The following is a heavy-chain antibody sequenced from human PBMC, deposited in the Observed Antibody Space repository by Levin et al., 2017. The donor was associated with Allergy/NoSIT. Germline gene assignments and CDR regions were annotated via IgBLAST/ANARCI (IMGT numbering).Heavy chain of an antibody. CDR1: GYSFTSYW. CDR2: IYPGDSDT. Sequence: GGSLRLSCKGSGYSFTSYWIGWVRQMPGKGLEWMGVIYPGDSDTRYSPSFQGQVTISADKSISTAYLQWSSLKASDTAMYYCARPMVQGEHRNAFDIWGQGTMVTVSS. V-gene: IGHV5-51*01. D-gene: IGHD3-10*01. J-gene: IGHJ3*02. CDR3: ARPMVQGEHRNAFDI.